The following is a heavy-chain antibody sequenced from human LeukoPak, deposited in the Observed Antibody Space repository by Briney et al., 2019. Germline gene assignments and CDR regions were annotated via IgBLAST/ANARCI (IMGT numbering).Heavy chain of an antibody. Sequence: ASVKVSCKASGYTFTSYDINWVRQATGQGLEWMGWMNPNSGNTGYAQKFQGRVTMTRNTSISTAYMELSSLRSEDTAVYYCARDYGSGSYSYNWFDPWGQGTLVTVSS. CDR1: GYTFTSYD. CDR3: ARDYGSGSYSYNWFDP. D-gene: IGHD3-10*01. J-gene: IGHJ5*02. V-gene: IGHV1-8*01. CDR2: MNPNSGNT.